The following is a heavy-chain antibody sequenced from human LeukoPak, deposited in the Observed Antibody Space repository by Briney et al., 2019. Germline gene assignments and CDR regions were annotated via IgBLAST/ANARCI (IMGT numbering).Heavy chain of an antibody. V-gene: IGHV3-30*03. D-gene: IGHD6-19*01. CDR2: ISYDGSNK. Sequence: GGSLRLSCAASGFTFSSYGMHWVRQAPGKGLEWVAVISYDGSNKYYADSVKGRFTISRDNAKNTLYLQMNSLRAEDTVVYYCASGGSGWYRDDYWGQGTLVTVSS. CDR3: ASGGSGWYRDDY. CDR1: GFTFSSYG. J-gene: IGHJ4*02.